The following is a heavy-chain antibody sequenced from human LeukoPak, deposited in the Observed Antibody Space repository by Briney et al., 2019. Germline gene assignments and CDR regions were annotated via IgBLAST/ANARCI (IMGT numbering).Heavy chain of an antibody. J-gene: IGHJ4*02. CDR3: ARDLPIAAAGTRRRVDY. Sequence: ASVKVSCKASGYTFTSYGISWVRQAPGQGLVWMGWISAYNGNTNYAQKLQGRVTMTTDTSTSTAYMELRSLRSDDTAVYYCARDLPIAAAGTRRRVDYWGQGTLVTVSS. CDR1: GYTFTSYG. V-gene: IGHV1-18*01. D-gene: IGHD6-13*01. CDR2: ISAYNGNT.